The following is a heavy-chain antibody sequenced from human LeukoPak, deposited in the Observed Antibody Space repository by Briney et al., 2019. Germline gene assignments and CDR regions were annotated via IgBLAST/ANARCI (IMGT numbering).Heavy chain of an antibody. CDR2: IYYSGST. CDR3: ARLHGSGGSYYYGLDV. D-gene: IGHD3-16*01. CDR1: GGSISSYY. Sequence: KPSETLSLTCTVSGGSISSYYWSWIRQPPGKGLEWIGYIYYSGSTNYNPPLKSRVTISLDTSKNQFSLKLRFVTATDTAIYYCARLHGSGGSYYYGLDVWGQGTTVSVSS. J-gene: IGHJ6*02. V-gene: IGHV4-59*08.